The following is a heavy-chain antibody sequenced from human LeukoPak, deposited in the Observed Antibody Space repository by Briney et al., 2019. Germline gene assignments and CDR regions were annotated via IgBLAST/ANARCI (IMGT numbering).Heavy chain of an antibody. Sequence: GGSLRLSCAASGFTFSSYWMDWVRQAPGKGLEWVANIKHDGSEKYYLDSVKGRFTISRDNAKNTLYVQMNSLRAEDTAVYYCARDPRYCSGGSCYSWFDPWGQGTLVTVSS. CDR2: IKHDGSEK. J-gene: IGHJ5*02. CDR3: ARDPRYCSGGSCYSWFDP. CDR1: GFTFSSYW. V-gene: IGHV3-7*01. D-gene: IGHD2-15*01.